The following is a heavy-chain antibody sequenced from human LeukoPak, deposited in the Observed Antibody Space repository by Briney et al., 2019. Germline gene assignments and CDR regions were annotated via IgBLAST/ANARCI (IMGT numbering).Heavy chain of an antibody. CDR2: MYGSGNRRT. D-gene: IGHD1-26*01. Sequence: QPGGSLRLSCVTSGYNFYAFTINWVRQAPGKGLEWVAGMYGSGNRRTFYADSVQGRFTISRDDSRNVAYLQMKYVRVDDTATYYCAKDLKDDGMWEVDYWGPGTVVTVSS. CDR1: GYNFYAFT. J-gene: IGHJ4*02. V-gene: IGHV3-23*05. CDR3: AKDLKDDGMWEVDY.